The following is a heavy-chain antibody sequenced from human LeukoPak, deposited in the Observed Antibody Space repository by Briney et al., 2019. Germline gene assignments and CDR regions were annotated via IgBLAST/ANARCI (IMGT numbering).Heavy chain of an antibody. D-gene: IGHD6-13*01. Sequence: SETLSLTCAVYGGSFSGCYWSWIRQPPGKGLEWIGEINHSGSTNYNPSLKSRVTISVDTSKNQFSLKLSSVTAADTAVYYCARISSSNWYNERGAFDVWGQGTMVTVSS. CDR1: GGSFSGCY. CDR3: ARISSSNWYNERGAFDV. V-gene: IGHV4-34*01. J-gene: IGHJ3*01. CDR2: INHSGST.